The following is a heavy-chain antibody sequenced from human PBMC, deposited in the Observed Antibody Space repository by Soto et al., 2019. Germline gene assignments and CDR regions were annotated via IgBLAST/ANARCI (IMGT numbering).Heavy chain of an antibody. V-gene: IGHV3-13*05. CDR2: IGAARDP. J-gene: IGHJ6*02. Sequence: EVQLVDSGGGSVQPGGSLRLSCSASGFAFSDYDMHWVRQASGQGLEWISTIGAARDPYYTASVKGRFTISRENAKNSIFLQMNSVRVEDTAVYYCARAYSGRLPRRADYYYALDVWGQGTTVTVSS. CDR3: ARAYSGRLPRRADYYYALDV. D-gene: IGHD2-15*01. CDR1: GFAFSDYD.